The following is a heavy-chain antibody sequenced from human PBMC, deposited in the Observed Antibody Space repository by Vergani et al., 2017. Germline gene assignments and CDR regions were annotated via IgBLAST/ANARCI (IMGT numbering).Heavy chain of an antibody. D-gene: IGHD5-18*01. CDR2: IYYSGST. J-gene: IGHJ4*02. Sequence: QVQLQESGPGLVKPSETLSLTCTVSGGSISSYYWSWIRQPPGKGLEWIGYIYYSGSTNYNPSLKSRVTISVDTSKNQFSLKLSSVTGADTAVYYCARAPAGGDTAMVPDYWGQGTLVTVSS. CDR3: ARAPAGGDTAMVPDY. V-gene: IGHV4-59*01. CDR1: GGSISSYY.